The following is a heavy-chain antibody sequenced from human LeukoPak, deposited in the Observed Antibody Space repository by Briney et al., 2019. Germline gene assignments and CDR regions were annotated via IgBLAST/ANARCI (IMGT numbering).Heavy chain of an antibody. V-gene: IGHV4-59*01. J-gene: IGHJ3*02. Sequence: PSETLSLTCTVSGGSISSYYWSWIRQPPGKGLEWIGYIYYSGSTNYNPSLKSRVTISVDTSKNQFSLKLSSVTAADTAVYYCARDGYKLFGYDYGDRLRAFDIWGQGTMVTVSS. CDR3: ARDGYKLFGYDYGDRLRAFDI. D-gene: IGHD4-17*01. CDR2: IYYSGST. CDR1: GGSISSYY.